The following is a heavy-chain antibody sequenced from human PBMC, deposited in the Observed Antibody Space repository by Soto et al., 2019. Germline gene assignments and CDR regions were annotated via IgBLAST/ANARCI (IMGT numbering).Heavy chain of an antibody. CDR2: IYYSGST. CDR1: GGSISRYY. D-gene: IGHD2-15*01. V-gene: IGHV4-59*08. Sequence: SETLCLTCTVSGGSISRYYWSWIRQPPGKGLEWIGYIYYSGSTNYNPSLKSRVTISVDTSKNQFSLKLSSVTAADTAVYYCARHPSRPQYSKSTDVRGTGTTVTVS. J-gene: IGHJ6*03. CDR3: ARHPSRPQYSKSTDV.